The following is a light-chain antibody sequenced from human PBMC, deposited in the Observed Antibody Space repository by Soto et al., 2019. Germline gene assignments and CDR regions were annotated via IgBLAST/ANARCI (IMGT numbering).Light chain of an antibody. V-gene: IGKV3-15*01. J-gene: IGKJ5*01. CDR3: QQYNDWPPIT. Sequence: EIVLTQSPGTLSVSPGERATLSCRASQSISSNYVAWYQQKPGQAPRLLIYDASTRATVIPARFSGSGSGTEFTLTISSLQSEDFAVYYCQQYNDWPPITFGQGTRLEIK. CDR1: QSISSN. CDR2: DAS.